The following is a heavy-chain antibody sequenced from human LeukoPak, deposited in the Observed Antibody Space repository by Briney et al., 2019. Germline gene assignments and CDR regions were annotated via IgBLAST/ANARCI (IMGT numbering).Heavy chain of an antibody. CDR1: GYTFTSYD. Sequence: ASVKVSCKASGYTFTSYDINWVRQATGQGLEWMGWMNPNSGNTGHAQKFQGRVTMTRNTSISTAYMELSSLRSEDTAVYYCARGGGSYLVSFGYYYYYGMDVWGQGTTVTVSS. CDR2: MNPNSGNT. J-gene: IGHJ6*02. CDR3: ARGGGSYLVSFGYYYYYGMDV. D-gene: IGHD1-26*01. V-gene: IGHV1-8*01.